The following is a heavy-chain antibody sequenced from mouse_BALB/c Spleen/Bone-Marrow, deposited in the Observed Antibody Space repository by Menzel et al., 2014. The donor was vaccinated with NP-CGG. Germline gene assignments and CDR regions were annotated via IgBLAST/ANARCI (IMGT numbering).Heavy chain of an antibody. J-gene: IGHJ1*01. CDR3: TRSYYGNYFDV. CDR2: INPSNGGT. Sequence: VQLQEPGAELVKPGASVKLSCKASGYTFTSYYMYWVKQRPGQGLEWIGEINPSNGGTNFNEKFKSKATLTVDKSSSTAYMQLSSLTSEDSAVYYCTRSYYGNYFDVWGAGTTVTVSS. CDR1: GYTFTSYY. D-gene: IGHD2-1*01. V-gene: IGHV1S81*02.